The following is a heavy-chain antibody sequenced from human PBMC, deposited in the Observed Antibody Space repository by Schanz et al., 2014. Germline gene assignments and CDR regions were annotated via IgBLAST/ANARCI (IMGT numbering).Heavy chain of an antibody. CDR2: INPSSGTT. V-gene: IGHV1-46*03. D-gene: IGHD2-2*01. CDR3: ARGGFVDSTSFDS. Sequence: QVQLVQSGAEAKKPGASAKVSCKASGYTFTTYYIHWVRQAPGQGLEWMGKINPSSGTTRIAQNFQGRLTVTRDTSTSTVNMELSSLRSEDTAVYYCARGGFVDSTSFDSWGQGTLVTVSS. J-gene: IGHJ4*02. CDR1: GYTFTTYY.